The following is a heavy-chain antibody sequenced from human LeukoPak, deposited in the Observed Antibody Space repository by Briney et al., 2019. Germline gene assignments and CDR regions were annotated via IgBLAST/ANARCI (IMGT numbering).Heavy chain of an antibody. J-gene: IGHJ4*02. D-gene: IGHD6-19*01. CDR3: ARGPPGSGCLCD. CDR1: GGTFTGYY. Sequence: ASVKVSCKASGGTFTGYYMHWVRQAPGQGLEWMGRINPNSGGTNYAQKFQGRVTMTRDTSISTAYMELSRLRSDDTAVYYCARGPPGSGCLCDWGQGTLVTVSS. CDR2: INPNSGGT. V-gene: IGHV1-2*06.